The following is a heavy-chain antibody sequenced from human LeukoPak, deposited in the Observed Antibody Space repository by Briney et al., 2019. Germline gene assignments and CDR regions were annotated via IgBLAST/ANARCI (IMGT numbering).Heavy chain of an antibody. Sequence: PGGSLRLSCAASGFAFSRYGRHWVRQPPGKGLEGGAFIRYDESDKKYKDSVKGRFTVSKDNSKNTVSLQMNSLRFEDTAVYYCATYFYASGNYYNYIYYWGQGALVTVSS. D-gene: IGHD3-10*01. CDR2: IRYDESDK. J-gene: IGHJ4*02. CDR1: GFAFSRYG. CDR3: ATYFYASGNYYNYIYY. V-gene: IGHV3-30*02.